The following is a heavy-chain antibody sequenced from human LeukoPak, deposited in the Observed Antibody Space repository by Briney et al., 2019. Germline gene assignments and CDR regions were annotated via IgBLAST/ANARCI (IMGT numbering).Heavy chain of an antibody. J-gene: IGHJ4*02. D-gene: IGHD2-15*01. Sequence: PGGSLRLSCAASGFTFRNHGMHWVRQAPGKGLEWVAVIWYDGSNQYLADSVKGRFTISRDNSKNTLYLQMNSLRAEDTAVFYCARDSGWSFDYWGQGTPVTVSS. CDR3: ARDSGWSFDY. V-gene: IGHV3-33*01. CDR1: GFTFRNHG. CDR2: IWYDGSNQ.